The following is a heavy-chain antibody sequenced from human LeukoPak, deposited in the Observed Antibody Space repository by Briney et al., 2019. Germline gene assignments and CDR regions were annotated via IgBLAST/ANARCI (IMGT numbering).Heavy chain of an antibody. V-gene: IGHV3-30*02. Sequence: GGSLRLSCAASGFTFGGSGMHWVRQAPGKGLEWVAFIRYDGSDKHYADSVKGRFTISRDNSKNTLYLQMNSVRAEDTAVYYCAKSIPTIAVAVSTRQWGQGTLVTVSS. CDR2: IRYDGSDK. J-gene: IGHJ4*02. D-gene: IGHD6-19*01. CDR1: GFTFGGSG. CDR3: AKSIPTIAVAVSTRQ.